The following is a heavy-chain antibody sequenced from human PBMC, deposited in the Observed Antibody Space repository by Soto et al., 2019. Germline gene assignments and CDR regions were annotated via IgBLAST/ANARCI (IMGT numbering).Heavy chain of an antibody. CDR2: INQNGTKK. CDR1: GFTFGPYW. D-gene: IGHD5-18*01. CDR3: ARCLTAQNY. Sequence: PGGSLRLSCVASGFTFGPYWMTWVRQAPGKGLEWVANINQNGTKKFYVDSVTGRLSISRDNAKNSVYLQMNSLRVEDTALYYCARCLTAQNYWGQGALVTVYS. V-gene: IGHV3-7*01. J-gene: IGHJ4*02.